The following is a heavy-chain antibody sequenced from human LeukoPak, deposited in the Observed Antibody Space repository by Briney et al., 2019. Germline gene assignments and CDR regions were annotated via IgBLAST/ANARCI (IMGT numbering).Heavy chain of an antibody. CDR1: GGTFSSYA. CDR3: ARSGSSGYFDY. V-gene: IGHV1-69*05. Sequence: SVKVSCKASGGTFSSYAISWVRQAPGQGLEWMGGIIPIFGTANYAQKFQGRVTITTDESTSTAYMELRSLRSDDTAVYYCARSGSSGYFDYWGQGTLVTVSS. D-gene: IGHD3-22*01. CDR2: IIPIFGTA. J-gene: IGHJ4*02.